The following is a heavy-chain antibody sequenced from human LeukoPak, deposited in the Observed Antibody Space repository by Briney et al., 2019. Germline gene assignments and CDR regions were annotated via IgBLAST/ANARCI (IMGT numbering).Heavy chain of an antibody. V-gene: IGHV1-18*01. CDR2: ISTYNANT. Sequence: ASVKVSCKASGYTFTSYGISWVRQAPGQGLEWMGWISTYNANTKYAQKLQGRVTMTTDTSTSTAYMELRSLRSDDTAIYYCARKVVVPAEADYWGQGTLVTVSS. CDR1: GYTFTSYG. J-gene: IGHJ4*02. CDR3: ARKVVVPAEADY. D-gene: IGHD2-2*01.